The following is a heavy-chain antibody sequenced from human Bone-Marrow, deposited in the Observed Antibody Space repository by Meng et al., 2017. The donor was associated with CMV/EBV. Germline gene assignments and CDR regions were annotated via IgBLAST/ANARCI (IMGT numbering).Heavy chain of an antibody. D-gene: IGHD3-3*01. Sequence: LSLTCAASGFTFSSYSMNWVRQAPGKGLEWVSYISSSSSTIYYADSVKGRFTISRDNAKNSLYLQMNSLRAEDTAVYYCAREYYDFWSGYKTYFDYWGQGTLVTVSS. J-gene: IGHJ4*02. CDR1: GFTFSSYS. CDR3: AREYYDFWSGYKTYFDY. V-gene: IGHV3-48*04. CDR2: ISSSSSTI.